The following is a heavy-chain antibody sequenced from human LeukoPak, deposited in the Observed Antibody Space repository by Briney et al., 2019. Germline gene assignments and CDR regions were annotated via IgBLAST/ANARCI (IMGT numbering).Heavy chain of an antibody. CDR3: ARVYPDYYDSSGYYDAFDI. V-gene: IGHV3-7*01. J-gene: IGHJ3*02. Sequence: GGSLRLSCAASGFTFSSYWMSWVRQAPGKGLEWVANIKQDGSEKYYVDSVKGRFTISRDNAKNSLYLQMNSLRAEDTAVYYCARVYPDYYDSSGYYDAFDIWGQGTMVTVSS. CDR1: GFTFSSYW. CDR2: IKQDGSEK. D-gene: IGHD3-22*01.